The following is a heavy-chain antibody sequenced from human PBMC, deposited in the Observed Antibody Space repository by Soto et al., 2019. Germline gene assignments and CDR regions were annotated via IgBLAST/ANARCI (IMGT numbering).Heavy chain of an antibody. J-gene: IGHJ5*02. CDR3: ARREVTTVTTRIYNWFDP. Sequence: QVQLVESGGGLVKPGGSLRLSCAASGFTFSDYYMSWIRQAPGKGLEWVSYISGSSSYTKYADSVKGRFTISRDNAKNSLYLQMNSLRAEDTAMYYCARREVTTVTTRIYNWFDPWGQGTLVTVSS. V-gene: IGHV3-11*06. CDR2: ISGSSSYT. CDR1: GFTFSDYY. D-gene: IGHD4-17*01.